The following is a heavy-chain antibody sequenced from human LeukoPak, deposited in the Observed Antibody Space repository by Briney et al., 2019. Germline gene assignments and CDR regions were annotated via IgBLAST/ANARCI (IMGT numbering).Heavy chain of an antibody. CDR2: INHSGST. D-gene: IGHD6-19*01. CDR1: GGSFSGYY. CDR3: ARGRGSGWYSGEYFQH. J-gene: IGHJ1*01. Sequence: SETLSLTCAVYGGSFSGYYWSWIRQPSGKGLEWIGEINHSGSTNYNPSLKSRVTISVDTSKNQFSLKLSSVTAADTAVYYCARGRGSGWYSGEYFQHWGQGTLVTVSS. V-gene: IGHV4-34*01.